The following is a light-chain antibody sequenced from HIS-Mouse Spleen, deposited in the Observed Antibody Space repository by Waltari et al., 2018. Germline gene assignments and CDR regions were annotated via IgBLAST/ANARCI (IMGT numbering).Light chain of an antibody. CDR2: EDS. J-gene: IGLJ2*01. CDR1: ALPKKS. V-gene: IGLV3-10*01. Sequence: SYELTQPPSVSVSPGQTARITCPGDALPKKSAYWYQQKSGQATVLVIYEDSKRPSGIPERFSGSSSGTMATLTISGAQVEDEADYYCYSTDSSGNHRVFGGGTKLTVL. CDR3: YSTDSSGNHRV.